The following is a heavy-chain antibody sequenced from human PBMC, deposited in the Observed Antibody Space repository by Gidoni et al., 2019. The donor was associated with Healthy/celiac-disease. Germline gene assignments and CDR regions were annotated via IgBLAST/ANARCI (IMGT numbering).Heavy chain of an antibody. J-gene: IGHJ4*02. V-gene: IGHV4-59*08. D-gene: IGHD5-18*01. Sequence: QVQLQESGPGLVKPSETLSLTCTFSCGSISIYYLSWILQPPGKGLELIGYIYYSGSTNYNPYLKSRVTISVDTSKNKFSLKLSSVTAAETDVYYCERHGSGYSYGPVGIDYWGQGTLVTVSS. CDR1: CGSISIYY. CDR2: IYYSGST. CDR3: ERHGSGYSYGPVGIDY.